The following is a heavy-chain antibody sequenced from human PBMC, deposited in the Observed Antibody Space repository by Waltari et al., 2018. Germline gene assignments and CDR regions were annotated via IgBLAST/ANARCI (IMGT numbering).Heavy chain of an antibody. D-gene: IGHD2-21*01. CDR1: GYTFTSYD. CDR3: ARVRDYYYYYGMDV. V-gene: IGHV1-8*01. CDR2: RNHNSGNT. Sequence: QVQLVQSGAEVKKPGASVKVSCKASGYTFTSYDINWVRQATGQGLEWMGWRNHNSGNTGYAQKCQGRVTMTRNTSISTAYMELSSLRSEDTAVYYCARVRDYYYYYGMDVWGQGTTVTVSS. J-gene: IGHJ6*02.